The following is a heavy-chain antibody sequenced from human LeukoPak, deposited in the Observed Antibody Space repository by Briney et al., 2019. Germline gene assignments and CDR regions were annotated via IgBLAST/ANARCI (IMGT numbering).Heavy chain of an antibody. CDR1: GFTFSDYY. J-gene: IGHJ4*02. V-gene: IGHV3-11*04. Sequence: GGSLRLSCAASGFTFSDYYMSWIRQAPGKGLEWVSYISSSGSTIYYADSVKGRFTISRDNSKNTLYLQMNSLRAEDTAVYYCAKDGQYYYDSSGFLDYWGQGTLVTVSS. CDR3: AKDGQYYYDSSGFLDY. D-gene: IGHD3-22*01. CDR2: ISSSGSTI.